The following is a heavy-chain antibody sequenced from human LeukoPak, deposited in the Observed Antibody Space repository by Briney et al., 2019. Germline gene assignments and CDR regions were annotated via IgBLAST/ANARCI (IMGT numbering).Heavy chain of an antibody. Sequence: GGSLRLSCAASGFTFSSYSMNWVRQAPGKGLEWVSYISSSSSTIYYADSVKGRFTISRDNAKNSLYLQMNSLRDEDTAVYYCARDPTVVTPGGAFDIWGQGTMVTVSS. CDR3: ARDPTVVTPGGAFDI. CDR2: ISSSSSTI. D-gene: IGHD4-23*01. V-gene: IGHV3-48*02. J-gene: IGHJ3*02. CDR1: GFTFSSYS.